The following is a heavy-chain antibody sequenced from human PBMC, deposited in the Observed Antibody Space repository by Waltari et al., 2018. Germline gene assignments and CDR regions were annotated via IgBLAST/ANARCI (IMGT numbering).Heavy chain of an antibody. CDR3: ARDLVLGSGSNDY. V-gene: IGHV3-74*01. D-gene: IGHD3-10*01. J-gene: IGHJ4*02. CDR1: GFTFSSHW. CDR2: MTTDGSGA. Sequence: EVQLVESGGGLVQPGGSLRLSCAASGFTFSSHWMHWVRQAAGKGLVWVSRMTTDGSGANYADSVKGRFTISRDNAKNTLYLQMNSLRVEDTAVYFCARDLVLGSGSNDYWGLGTLVTVSS.